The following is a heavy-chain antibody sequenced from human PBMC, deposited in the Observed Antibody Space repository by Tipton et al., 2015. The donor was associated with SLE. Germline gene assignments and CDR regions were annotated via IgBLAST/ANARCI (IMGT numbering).Heavy chain of an antibody. J-gene: IGHJ6*02. CDR1: GGSFSGYY. D-gene: IGHD1-26*01. Sequence: TLSLTCAVYGGSFSGYYWSWIRQPPGKGLEWIGEINHSGSTNHNPSLKSRVTISVDTSKNQLSLKLSSVTAADTAVYYCARDRIPVYSGSYLAGFYYGMDVWGQGTAVTVSS. CDR3: ARDRIPVYSGSYLAGFYYGMDV. V-gene: IGHV4-34*01. CDR2: INHSGST.